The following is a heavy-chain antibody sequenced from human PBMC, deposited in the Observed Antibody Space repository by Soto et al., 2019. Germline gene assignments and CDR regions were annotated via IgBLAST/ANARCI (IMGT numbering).Heavy chain of an antibody. Sequence: EVQLVESGGGLVKPGGSLRLSCAASGFTFSSYSMNWVRQAPGKGLEWVSSISSSSSYIYYADSVKGRFTISRDNAKNSLYLQMNSLRAEDTAVYYCARDQVVVAAPYDYYGMDVWGHGTTVTVSS. D-gene: IGHD2-15*01. V-gene: IGHV3-21*01. J-gene: IGHJ6*02. CDR3: ARDQVVVAAPYDYYGMDV. CDR2: ISSSSSYI. CDR1: GFTFSSYS.